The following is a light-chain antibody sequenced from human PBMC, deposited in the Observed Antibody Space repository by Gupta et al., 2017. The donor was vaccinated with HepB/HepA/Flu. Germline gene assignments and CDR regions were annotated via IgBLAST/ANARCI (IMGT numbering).Light chain of an antibody. V-gene: IGLV2-23*02. CDR1: SSDVGSCNL. CDR2: EVS. J-gene: IGLJ1*01. Sequence: QSAPPQSASVSVSPGQSITISCPRTSSDVGSCNLVSWYQQHSGQAPKLMIYEVSKRPSGVSNRFSGSKSGNTASLTISGLQAEDEADYYCCSYAGSSTFVFGTGPKVTVL. CDR3: CSYAGSSTFV.